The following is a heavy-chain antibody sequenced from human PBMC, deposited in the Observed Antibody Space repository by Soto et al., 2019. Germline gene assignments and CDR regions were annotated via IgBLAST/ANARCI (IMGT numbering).Heavy chain of an antibody. J-gene: IGHJ6*01. Sequence: EVQLVESGGGLVQPGGSLRLSCAASGFTFSTYSMHWVRQAPGKGLEWVSYISSSSSTIYYADSVKGRFTISRDNAKNSLYLQMNSLRDEDTAVHYCARADYGDYGVNYYDGMDVWGQGTTVTVSS. CDR2: ISSSSSTI. CDR1: GFTFSTYS. CDR3: ARADYGDYGVNYYDGMDV. V-gene: IGHV3-48*02. D-gene: IGHD4-17*01.